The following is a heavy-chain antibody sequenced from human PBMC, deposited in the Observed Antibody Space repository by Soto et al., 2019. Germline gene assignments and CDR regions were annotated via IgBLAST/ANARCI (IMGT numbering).Heavy chain of an antibody. CDR2: IYYSGST. Sequence: TSETLSLTCTVSGGSISSGGYHWGWIRQPPGKGLEWIGNIYYSGSTYYNPSLKSRVTISGDTSKNQFSLRLTSVTAADTAVYYCARHPPYGPLDYWGQGTLVTVSS. J-gene: IGHJ4*02. V-gene: IGHV4-39*01. CDR1: GGSISSGGYH. CDR3: ARHPPYGPLDY. D-gene: IGHD4-17*01.